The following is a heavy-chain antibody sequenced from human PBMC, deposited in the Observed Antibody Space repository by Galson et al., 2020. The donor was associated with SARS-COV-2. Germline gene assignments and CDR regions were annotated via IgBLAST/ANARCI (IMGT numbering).Heavy chain of an antibody. J-gene: IGHJ4*02. CDR1: GFTFSDYA. Sequence: TGGSLRLSCAASGFTFSDYAMSWVRQDPGKGLEWVSVISGSDGSTYYADSVKGRFTISRVNSKNTLYLQMNSLRAEDTAVYYCAKAGCTSTSCYCNCWGQGTLVTVSS. CDR3: AKAGCTSTSCYCNC. CDR2: ISGSDGST. D-gene: IGHD2-2*01. V-gene: IGHV3-23*01.